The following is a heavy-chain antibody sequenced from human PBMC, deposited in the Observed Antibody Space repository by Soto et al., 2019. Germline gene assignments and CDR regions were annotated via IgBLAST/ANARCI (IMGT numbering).Heavy chain of an antibody. CDR3: ARKAAAGNFYYYYYMDV. CDR2: ISSSSSTI. CDR1: GFTFSSYS. D-gene: IGHD6-13*01. J-gene: IGHJ6*03. Sequence: GGSLRLSCAASGFTFSSYSMNWVRQAPGKGLEWVSYISSSSSTIYYADSVKGRFTISRDNAKNSLYLQMNSLRAEDTAVYYCARKAAAGNFYYYYYMDVWGKGTTVTVSS. V-gene: IGHV3-48*01.